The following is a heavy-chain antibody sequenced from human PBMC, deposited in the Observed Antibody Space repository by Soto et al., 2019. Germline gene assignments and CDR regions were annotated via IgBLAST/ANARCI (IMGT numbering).Heavy chain of an antibody. D-gene: IGHD2-8*02. V-gene: IGHV3-30*03. Sequence: QVQLVESGGGVVQPGTSLRLTCAASGFTFTDYGMHWARQAPGKGLEWLAGLSSDQRREPYADSAKGRFTISRDNFKNTLYLQINSLRPEDTAVYYCARDADTRGHFSWFDTWGQGTLVTVSS. CDR2: LSSDQRRE. CDR1: GFTFTDYG. J-gene: IGHJ5*02. CDR3: ARDADTRGHFSWFDT.